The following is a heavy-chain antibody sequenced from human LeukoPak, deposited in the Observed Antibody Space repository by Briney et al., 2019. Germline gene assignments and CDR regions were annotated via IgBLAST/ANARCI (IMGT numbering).Heavy chain of an antibody. CDR3: ARDQDGSDYYYYMDV. D-gene: IGHD5-24*01. J-gene: IGHJ6*03. CDR2: IIPIFGTA. CDR1: GGTFSSYA. V-gene: IGHV1-69*06. Sequence: ASVKVSCKASGGTFSSYAISWVRQAPGQGLEWMGGIIPIFGTANYAQKFQGRVTITADKSTSTAYMELSSLRSEDTAVYYCARDQDGSDYYYYMDVWGKGTTVTVSS.